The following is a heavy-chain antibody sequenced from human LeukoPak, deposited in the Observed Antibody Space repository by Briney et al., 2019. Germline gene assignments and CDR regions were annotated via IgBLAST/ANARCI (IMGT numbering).Heavy chain of an antibody. CDR2: MNPNSGNT. CDR3: ARLGWFSRMWYYMDV. V-gene: IGHV1-8*01. CDR1: GYTFTSYD. J-gene: IGHJ6*03. D-gene: IGHD3-3*01. Sequence: GASVKVSCKASGYTFTSYDINWVRQATGQGLEWMGWMNPNSGNTGYAQKFQGRVTMTRNTSISTAYMELSSLRSEDTAVYYCARLGWFSRMWYYMDVWGKGTTVTISS.